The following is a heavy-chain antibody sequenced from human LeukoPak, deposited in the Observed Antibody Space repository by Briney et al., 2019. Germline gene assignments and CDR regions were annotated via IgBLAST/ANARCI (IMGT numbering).Heavy chain of an antibody. D-gene: IGHD2-15*01. V-gene: IGHV3-7*01. CDR1: GFTFSSYW. J-gene: IGHJ4*02. CDR3: ARDAYSGGSCYAY. CDR2: INQDGSEK. Sequence: GGSLRLSCAVSGFTFSSYWTSWVRRAPGKGLEWVANINQDGSEKYYVDSLEGRFTISRDNAKNSLFLQMNSLRAEDTAVYYCARDAYSGGSCYAYWGQGTLVIVSS.